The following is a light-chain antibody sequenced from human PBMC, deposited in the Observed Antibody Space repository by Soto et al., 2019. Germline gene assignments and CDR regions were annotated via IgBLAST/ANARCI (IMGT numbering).Light chain of an antibody. J-gene: IGKJ2*01. CDR2: GAS. CDR3: QQYNDWPPFT. V-gene: IGKV3-15*01. CDR1: QSVYNN. Sequence: EIVMTQSPATLSVSPGERATLSCRASQSVYNNLAWYQQKPGQSPSLLIYGASTRATGLPARFSGSGSGAEFTLTISSLQSEDFGVYYCQQYNDWPPFTFGQGTKLEI.